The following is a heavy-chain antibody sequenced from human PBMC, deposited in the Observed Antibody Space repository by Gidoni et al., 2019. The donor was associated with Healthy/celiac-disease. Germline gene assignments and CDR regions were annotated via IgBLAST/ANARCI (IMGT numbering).Heavy chain of an antibody. CDR1: GFTFSSYE. CDR3: ARGHRTYDFWSGYYPDYFDY. D-gene: IGHD3-3*01. J-gene: IGHJ4*02. CDR2: ISSSGSTI. Sequence: EVQLVESGGGLVQPGGSVRLSCAASGFTFSSYELNWVRQAPGKGLEWVSYISSSGSTIYYADSVKGRFTISRDNAKNSLYLQMNSLRAEDTAVYYCARGHRTYDFWSGYYPDYFDYWGQGTLVTVSS. V-gene: IGHV3-48*03.